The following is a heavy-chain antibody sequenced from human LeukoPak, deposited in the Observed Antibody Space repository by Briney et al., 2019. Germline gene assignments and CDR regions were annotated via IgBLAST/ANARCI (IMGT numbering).Heavy chain of an antibody. Sequence: GESLKISCKGSGYSFTSYWIGWVRLMPGKGLEWMGIVYPGDSDTRYSPSFQGQVTISADKSISTAYLQWSSLKASDTAMYYCARRYSGSYYSSYYYGMDVWGQGTTVTVSS. CDR2: VYPGDSDT. CDR1: GYSFTSYW. J-gene: IGHJ6*02. V-gene: IGHV5-51*01. D-gene: IGHD1-26*01. CDR3: ARRYSGSYYSSYYYGMDV.